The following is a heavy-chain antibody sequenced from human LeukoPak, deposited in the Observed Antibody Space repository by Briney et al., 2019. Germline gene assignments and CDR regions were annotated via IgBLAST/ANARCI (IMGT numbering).Heavy chain of an antibody. V-gene: IGHV3-30*03. CDR1: GFTFSSYG. D-gene: IGHD1-26*01. CDR2: TSYDGSNK. CDR3: ARGGSYKNAFDI. Sequence: GGSLRLSCAASGFTFSSYGMHWVRQAPGKGLEWVVVTSYDGSNKYYADSLKGRFTISRDNSKNTLYLQMNSLRAEDTAVYYCARGGSYKNAFDIWGQGTMVTVSS. J-gene: IGHJ3*02.